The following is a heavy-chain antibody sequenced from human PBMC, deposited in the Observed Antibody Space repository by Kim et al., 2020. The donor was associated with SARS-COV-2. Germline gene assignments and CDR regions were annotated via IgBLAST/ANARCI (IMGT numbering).Heavy chain of an antibody. CDR3: ARGGYYYDSSGYYRFDP. V-gene: IGHV1-69*01. D-gene: IGHD3-22*01. Sequence: VKVSCKASGGTFSSYAISWVRQAPGQGLEWMGGIIPIFGTANYAQKFQGRVTITADESTSTAYMELSSLRSEDTAVYYCARGGYYYDSSGYYRFDPWGQGTLVTVSS. CDR1: GGTFSSYA. J-gene: IGHJ5*02. CDR2: IIPIFGTA.